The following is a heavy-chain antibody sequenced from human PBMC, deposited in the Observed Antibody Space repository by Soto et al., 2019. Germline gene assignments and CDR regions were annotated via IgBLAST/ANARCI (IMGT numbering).Heavy chain of an antibody. CDR3: AATQWFVP. Sequence: QVQLVESGGGVVQPGRSLRLSCAASGFTFSSYGMHWVRQAPGKGLEWVAVISYDGSNKYYADSVKGRFTISRDNSKNTLYLQRNSLRAEDTAVYYCAATQWFVPLGQGNLVTVST. V-gene: IGHV3-30*03. J-gene: IGHJ5*02. CDR1: GFTFSSYG. CDR2: ISYDGSNK.